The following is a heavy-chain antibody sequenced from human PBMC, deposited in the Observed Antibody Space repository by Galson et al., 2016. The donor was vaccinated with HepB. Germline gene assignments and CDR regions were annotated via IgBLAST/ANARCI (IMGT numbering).Heavy chain of an antibody. D-gene: IGHD2/OR15-2a*01. CDR1: GFTFSSYH. Sequence: SLRLSCAASGFTFSSYHMNWVRQAPGKGLEWVAADSMDGRRKFYADSVKGRFTISRDNSNNILFLQMSSLRVDDTAVYFCAKRHEYCPPVGCSVDYWGQGTLVSVSS. CDR2: DSMDGRRK. J-gene: IGHJ4*02. CDR3: AKRHEYCPPVGCSVDY. V-gene: IGHV3-30*18.